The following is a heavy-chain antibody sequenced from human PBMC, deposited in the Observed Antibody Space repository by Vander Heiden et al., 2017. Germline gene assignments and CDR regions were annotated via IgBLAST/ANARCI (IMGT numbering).Heavy chain of an antibody. CDR3: TRVKRAVAGINFDY. CDR2: IYHSGST. CDR1: GRSLSSGGYS. V-gene: IGHV4-30-2*01. Sequence: QLQLQESGSGLAKPSQTLSLTCAVSGRSLSSGGYSWCWIRQPPGKGLEWIGYIYHSGSTYYNPSLKSRVTISVDRSKNQFSLKLSSVTAADTAVDYCTRVKRAVAGINFDYWGQGTLVTVSS. D-gene: IGHD6-19*01. J-gene: IGHJ4*02.